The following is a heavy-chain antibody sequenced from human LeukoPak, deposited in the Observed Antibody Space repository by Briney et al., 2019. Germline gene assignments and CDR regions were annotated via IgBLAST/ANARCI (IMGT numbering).Heavy chain of an antibody. J-gene: IGHJ4*02. V-gene: IGHV3-21*06. CDR1: GFTFSTYS. CDR2: ITTVSTYI. CDR3: ARDNYDSTGYYHDPHFDL. Sequence: GGSLRLSCAASGFTFSTYSMTWVRQAPGKGLEWVSSITTVSTYIFYADSVKGRFTISRDNAKNSLYLHMNSLRAEDTAVYFCARDNYDSTGYYHDPHFDLRGQGTLVTVSS. D-gene: IGHD3-22*01.